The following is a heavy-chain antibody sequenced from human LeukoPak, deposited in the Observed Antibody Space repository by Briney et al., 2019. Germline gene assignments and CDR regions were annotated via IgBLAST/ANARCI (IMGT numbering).Heavy chain of an antibody. D-gene: IGHD3-22*01. V-gene: IGHV1-69*13. CDR3: ARALTYYYDSSGNWFDP. Sequence: SVKVSCKASGGTFSSYAISWVRQAPGQGLEWMGGIIPIFGTANYAQKSQGRVTITADESTSTAYMELSSLRSEDTAVYYCARALTYYYDSSGNWFDPWGQGTLVTVSS. CDR1: GGTFSSYA. CDR2: IIPIFGTA. J-gene: IGHJ5*02.